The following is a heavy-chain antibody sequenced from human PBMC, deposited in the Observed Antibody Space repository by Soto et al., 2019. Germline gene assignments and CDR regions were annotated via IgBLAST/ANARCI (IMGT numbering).Heavy chain of an antibody. CDR2: ISGGGGHT. CDR3: AKERLGRGADY. CDR1: GFTFSNYA. Sequence: EVQLLESGGGLVQPGGSPRLSCAASGFTFSNYAMSWVRQTPGKGLEWVSTISGGGGHTYYPDSVKGRFTISRDNSKDLVYLQMNSLRAEDTAIYYCAKERLGRGADYWGQGALVTVTS. V-gene: IGHV3-23*01. J-gene: IGHJ4*02.